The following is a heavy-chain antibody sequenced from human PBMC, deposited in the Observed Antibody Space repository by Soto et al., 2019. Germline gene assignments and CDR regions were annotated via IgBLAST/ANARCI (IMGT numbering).Heavy chain of an antibody. CDR3: AREVEVSGAFDI. CDR2: INHSGST. J-gene: IGHJ3*02. CDR1: GGSLSTYY. D-gene: IGHD1-1*01. V-gene: IGHV4-34*01. Sequence: SDTLSLNCSVYGGSLSTYYWSWIRQPPGKGLEWIGEINHSGSTNFNPSLKSRVTISVDTSKNQFSLKLSSVTAADTAVYYCAREVEVSGAFDIWGQGKMVTGS.